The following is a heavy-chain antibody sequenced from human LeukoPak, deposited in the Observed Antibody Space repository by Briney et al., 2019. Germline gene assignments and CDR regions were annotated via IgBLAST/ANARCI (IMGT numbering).Heavy chain of an antibody. J-gene: IGHJ5*02. CDR2: IPSGGGT. D-gene: IGHD1-14*01. CDR3: AKTNPLFPLTT. Sequence: PGGSLRLSCAASGFTFSTYGMSWVRQAPGKGLQWVSTIPSGGGTYYADSVKGRFTISRDNSKNTLYLQMNSLQSEDTAVYYCAKTNPLFPLTTWGQGTLVTVSS. V-gene: IGHV3-23*01. CDR1: GFTFSTYG.